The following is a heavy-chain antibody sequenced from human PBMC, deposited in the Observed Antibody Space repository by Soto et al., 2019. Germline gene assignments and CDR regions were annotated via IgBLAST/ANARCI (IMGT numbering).Heavy chain of an antibody. CDR2: MNPNSGNT. CDR3: ARGSSSGWYGGSYYYGMDV. D-gene: IGHD6-19*01. V-gene: IGHV1-8*01. Sequence: ASVKVSCKASGYTFTSYDINWVRQATGQGLEWMGWMNPNSGNTGYAQKFQGRVTMTRNTSISTAYMELSSLRSEDTAVYYCARGSSSGWYGGSYYYGMDVWGQGTTVTVSS. CDR1: GYTFTSYD. J-gene: IGHJ6*02.